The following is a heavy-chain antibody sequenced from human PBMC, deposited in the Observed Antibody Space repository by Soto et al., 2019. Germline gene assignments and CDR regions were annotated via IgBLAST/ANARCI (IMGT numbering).Heavy chain of an antibody. J-gene: IGHJ6*02. D-gene: IGHD6-19*01. Sequence: QVQLQESGPELVKPSQTLSLTCTVSGGSISSGLHYWAWIRQFPGKGLEWIGSIYYNGTTYDNASLKSRLALSIDTSENQFSLKLRSVTATDTAVYSCARQWQLRGMDVWGQGTTVSVS. CDR3: ARQWQLRGMDV. CDR2: IYYNGTT. CDR1: GGSISSGLHY. V-gene: IGHV4-31*03.